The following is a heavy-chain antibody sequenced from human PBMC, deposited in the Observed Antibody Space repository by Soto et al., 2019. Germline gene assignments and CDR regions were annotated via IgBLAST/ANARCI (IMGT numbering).Heavy chain of an antibody. CDR1: GDSVSSNSAA. CDR2: TYYRSKWYN. CDR3: ARDQVDTAMVYYYYGMDV. V-gene: IGHV6-1*01. J-gene: IGHJ6*02. D-gene: IGHD5-18*01. Sequence: SQTLSLTCAISGDSVSSNSAAWNWIRQSPSRGLEWLGRTYYRSKWYNDYAVSVKSRIIINPDTSKNQFSLQLKSVTPEDTAVYYCARDQVDTAMVYYYYGMDVWGQGTTVTVS.